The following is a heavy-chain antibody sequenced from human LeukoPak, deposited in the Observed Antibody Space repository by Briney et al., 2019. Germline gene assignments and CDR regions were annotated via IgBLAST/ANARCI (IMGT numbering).Heavy chain of an antibody. CDR1: GGSISSYY. D-gene: IGHD3-10*01. J-gene: IGHJ6*03. Sequence: SETLSLTCTVSGGSISSYYWSWIRQPPGKGLEWIGEIHHSGSTNYNPSLKSRVTISVDTSKNQFSLRLSSVTAADTAVYYCARGGRRVRGVFDYYYYMDVWGKGTTVTVSS. CDR3: ARGGRRVRGVFDYYYYMDV. V-gene: IGHV4-34*01. CDR2: IHHSGST.